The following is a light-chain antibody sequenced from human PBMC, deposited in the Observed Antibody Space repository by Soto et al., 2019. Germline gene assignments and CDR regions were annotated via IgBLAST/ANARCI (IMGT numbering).Light chain of an antibody. CDR3: SSYTSSSTLAV. CDR2: EVT. Sequence: QSALTQPASVSGSPGQSITISCTGTSSDVGVYNHVSWYQHHPGKAPKLMIYEVTYRPSGVSNRFSGSKSGNTASLTISGLQAEDEADYDCSSYTSSSTLAVFGTGTKVTVL. V-gene: IGLV2-14*01. CDR1: SSDVGVYNH. J-gene: IGLJ1*01.